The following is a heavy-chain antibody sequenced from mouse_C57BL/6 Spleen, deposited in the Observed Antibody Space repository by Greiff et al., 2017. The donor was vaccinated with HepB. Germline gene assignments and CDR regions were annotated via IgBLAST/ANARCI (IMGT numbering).Heavy chain of an antibody. V-gene: IGHV2-9-1*01. CDR2: IWTGGGT. CDR3: ARGYYSNHGDYAMDY. Sequence: QVQLKESGPGLVAPSQRLSITCTVSGFSFTSYAISWVRQPPGKGLEWLGVIWTGGGTNYNSALKSRLSISKDNSKSQVFLKMNSLQTDDTARYYCARGYYSNHGDYAMDYWGQGTSVTVSS. CDR1: GFSFTSYA. D-gene: IGHD2-5*01. J-gene: IGHJ4*01.